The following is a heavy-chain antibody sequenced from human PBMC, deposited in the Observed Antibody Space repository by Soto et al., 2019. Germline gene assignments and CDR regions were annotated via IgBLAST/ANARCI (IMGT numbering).Heavy chain of an antibody. J-gene: IGHJ4*02. Sequence: GGSLRLSCAASGFAFSSYAMSWFRQAPGKGLEWVSAISGSGGSTYYADSVKGRFTISRDNSKNTLYLQMNSLRAEDTAVYYCAKYYYDSSGNNFDYWGQGTLVTVSS. CDR1: GFAFSSYA. CDR2: ISGSGGST. D-gene: IGHD3-22*01. CDR3: AKYYYDSSGNNFDY. V-gene: IGHV3-23*01.